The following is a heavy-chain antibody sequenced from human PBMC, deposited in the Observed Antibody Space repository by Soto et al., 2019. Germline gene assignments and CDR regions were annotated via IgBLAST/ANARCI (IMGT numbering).Heavy chain of an antibody. Sequence: QVQLVQTGTEVKKPGASVKVSCTASGYTFTSYGISWVRQAPGQGLEWMGWISAYNGNTNYAQKLQGRVTMTTNTSTITAYMELRSLRSDDMAVYYCARGIAAVGTLNWFDPWGQGTLVTVSS. CDR2: ISAYNGNT. J-gene: IGHJ5*02. V-gene: IGHV1-18*03. CDR1: GYTFTSYG. CDR3: ARGIAAVGTLNWFDP. D-gene: IGHD6-13*01.